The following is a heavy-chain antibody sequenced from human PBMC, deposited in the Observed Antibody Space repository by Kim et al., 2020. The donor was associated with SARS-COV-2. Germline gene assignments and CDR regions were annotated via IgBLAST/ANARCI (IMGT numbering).Heavy chain of an antibody. J-gene: IGHJ4*02. V-gene: IGHV4-34*01. D-gene: IGHD3-10*01. CDR2: INHRGRT. Sequence: SETLSLTCAVYGGSFSGYYWSWIRQPPGKGLEWIGEINHRGRTNYNPSLKSRVTISVDSSKNQFSLKMSSVTAADTAVYYCARGGITMVRGVTIGPLVYWGQGTLVTVSS. CDR3: ARGGITMVRGVTIGPLVY. CDR1: GGSFSGYY.